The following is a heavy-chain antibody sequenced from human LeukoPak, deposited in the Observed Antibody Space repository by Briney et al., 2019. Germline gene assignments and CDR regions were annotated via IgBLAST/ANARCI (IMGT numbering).Heavy chain of an antibody. Sequence: GSTNYNPSLKSRVTMSVDTSKNQFSLKLRSVTAADTAVYYCAGSSGAAGTTTIDSPNWFDPWGQGTLVTVSS. CDR2: GST. CDR3: AGSSGAAGTTTIDSPNWFDP. J-gene: IGHJ5*02. D-gene: IGHD6-13*01. V-gene: IGHV4-59*10.